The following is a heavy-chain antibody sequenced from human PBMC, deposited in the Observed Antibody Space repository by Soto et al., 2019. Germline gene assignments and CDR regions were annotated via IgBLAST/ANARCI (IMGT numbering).Heavy chain of an antibody. J-gene: IGHJ5*02. V-gene: IGHV4-31*03. Sequence: SETLSLTCTVSGGSISSGGYYWSWIRQHPGKGLEWIGYIYYSGSTYYNPSLKSRVTISVDTSKNQFSLKLSSVTAADTAVYYCARVRKDIVLVPAARRLWFDPWGQGTLVTVS. CDR1: GGSISSGGYY. CDR2: IYYSGST. CDR3: ARVRKDIVLVPAARRLWFDP. D-gene: IGHD2-2*01.